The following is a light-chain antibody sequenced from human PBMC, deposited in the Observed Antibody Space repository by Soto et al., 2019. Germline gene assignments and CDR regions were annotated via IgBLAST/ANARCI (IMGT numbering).Light chain of an antibody. J-gene: IGKJ2*01. CDR3: QESNSSPMYT. V-gene: IGKV1-39*01. CDR1: QSISRY. CDR2: AAS. Sequence: DIQMTQSPSSLSASVGDSVTITCRASQSISRYLNWYQLKPGKAPKLLIYAASGLQSGVPSRFSGSGSGTDFTRTISSLQPEDFATYYCQESNSSPMYTFGQGTKLEIK.